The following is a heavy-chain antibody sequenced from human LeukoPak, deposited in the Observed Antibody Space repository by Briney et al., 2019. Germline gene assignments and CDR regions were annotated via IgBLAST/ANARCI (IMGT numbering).Heavy chain of an antibody. D-gene: IGHD2-2*02. CDR1: GFTFSSYG. CDR2: IRYDGSNK. J-gene: IGHJ4*02. V-gene: IGHV3-30*02. CDR3: AKADQYQLLYLGDY. Sequence: GGSLRLSGAASGFTFSSYGMHWVRQAPGKGLEGVAFIRYDGSNKYYADSVKGRFTISRDNSKNTLYLQMNSLRAEDTAVYYCAKADQYQLLYLGDYWGQGTLVTVSS.